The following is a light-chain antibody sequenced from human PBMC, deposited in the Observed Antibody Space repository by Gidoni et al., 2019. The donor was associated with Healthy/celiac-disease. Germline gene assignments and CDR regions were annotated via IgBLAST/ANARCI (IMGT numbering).Light chain of an antibody. CDR3: QQYGSSPIT. V-gene: IGKV3D-20*01. J-gene: IGKJ5*01. CDR1: QSVSRNY. Sequence: DIVLTPSPATLSLSPGENHPLSCGSSQSVSRNYLAGYQQKPGLAPRLLIYDASSRATGIPDRFSGSGSGTDFTLTISRLEPEDFAVYYCQQYGSSPITFGQGTRLEIK. CDR2: DAS.